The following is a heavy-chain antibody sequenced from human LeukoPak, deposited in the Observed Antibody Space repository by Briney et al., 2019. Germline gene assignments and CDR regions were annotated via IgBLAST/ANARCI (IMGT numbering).Heavy chain of an antibody. Sequence: SVKVSCKASGGTFSSYAISWVRQAPGQGLEWMGGIIPIFGTANYAQKFQGRVTITADESTSTAYMELSSLRSEDTAVYYCASSPPYCSGGSCHLFDYWGQGTLVTVSS. CDR1: GGTFSSYA. J-gene: IGHJ4*02. CDR2: IIPIFGTA. D-gene: IGHD2-15*01. V-gene: IGHV1-69*13. CDR3: ASSPPYCSGGSCHLFDY.